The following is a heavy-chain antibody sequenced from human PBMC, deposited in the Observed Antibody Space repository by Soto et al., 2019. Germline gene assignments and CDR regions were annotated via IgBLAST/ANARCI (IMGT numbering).Heavy chain of an antibody. CDR1: GGSISSGGYY. J-gene: IGHJ1*01. CDR3: ARLRGGAPDQDFPH. V-gene: IGHV4-31*03. Sequence: QVQLQESGPGLVKPSQTLSLTCTVSGGSISSGGYYWSWIRQHPGKGLEWIGYIYYSGSTYYNPSLKSRVTIAVDTSKNQFSLKLSSVTAADTAVYYWARLRGGAPDQDFPHWGQGTLVTVSS. CDR2: IYYSGST. D-gene: IGHD2-2*01.